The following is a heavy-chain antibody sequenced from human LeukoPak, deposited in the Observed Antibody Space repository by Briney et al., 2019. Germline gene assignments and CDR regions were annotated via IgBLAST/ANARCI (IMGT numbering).Heavy chain of an antibody. CDR2: IIPIFGTA. V-gene: IGHV1-69*06. D-gene: IGHD4-17*01. CDR3: ARAYDYGDYVGYYFDY. Sequence: SVKVSCKASGGTFSSYAISWVRQAPGQGLEWMGGIIPIFGTANYAQKFQGRVTITADKSTSTAYMELSSLRSEDTAVYCCARAYDYGDYVGYYFDYWGQGTLVTVPS. J-gene: IGHJ4*02. CDR1: GGTFSSYA.